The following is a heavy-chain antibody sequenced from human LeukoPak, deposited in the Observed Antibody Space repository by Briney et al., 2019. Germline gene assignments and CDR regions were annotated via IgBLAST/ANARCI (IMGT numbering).Heavy chain of an antibody. D-gene: IGHD1-26*01. J-gene: IGHJ4*02. Sequence: ASVKVSCKVSGYSLTDLSMHWVRQAPGNGREWMGGFDPEHREAIYGQKFQGRVSMTEDTSTDTAYMELSSLRSEDTAVYYCAAGGIYSLLDYWGQGTLVTVSS. CDR1: GYSLTDLS. V-gene: IGHV1-24*01. CDR2: FDPEHREA. CDR3: AAGGIYSLLDY.